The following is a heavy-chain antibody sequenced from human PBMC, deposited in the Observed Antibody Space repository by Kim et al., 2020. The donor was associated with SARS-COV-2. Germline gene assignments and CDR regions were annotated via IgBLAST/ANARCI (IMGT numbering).Heavy chain of an antibody. CDR3: ARGGYCSSTSCYFYYYALDV. V-gene: IGHV3-21*01. J-gene: IGHJ6*02. D-gene: IGHD2-2*01. Sequence: GGCLRLSCAASGFDFDTHSMNWVRQAPGKGLEWLSSIGGTSSYMYYADSVKGRFTISRDNAKNSLYLQMNSLRAEDTAVYYCARGGYCSSTSCYFYYYALDVWGQGTTVTVCS. CDR2: IGGTSSYM. CDR1: GFDFDTHS.